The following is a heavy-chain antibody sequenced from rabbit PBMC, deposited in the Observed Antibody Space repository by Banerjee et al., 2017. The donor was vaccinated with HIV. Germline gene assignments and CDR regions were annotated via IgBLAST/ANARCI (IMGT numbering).Heavy chain of an antibody. CDR1: GFTLSSYW. CDR3: ARDLAGVIGWNFNL. V-gene: IGHV1S45*01. D-gene: IGHD4-1*01. CDR2: IYAGSSGNT. Sequence: QEQLKETGGGLVQPGGTLTLTCTASGFTLSSYWICWVRQAPGKGLEWIGCIYAGSSGNTYYASWAKGRFTISKTSSTTVTLQMTSLTAADTATYFCARDLAGVIGWNFNLWGQGTLVTVS. J-gene: IGHJ4*01.